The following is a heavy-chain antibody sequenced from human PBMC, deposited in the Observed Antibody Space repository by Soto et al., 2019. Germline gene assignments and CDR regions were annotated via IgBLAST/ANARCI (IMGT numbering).Heavy chain of an antibody. CDR2: INLKSGNT. CDR1: GYTFTSYD. Sequence: ASVKVSCKASGYTFTSYDINWVRQATGQGLEWMGWINLKSGNTGHAQKLQGRVTMTTDTSTSTAYMELRSLRSDDTAVYYCARDTLYGDYGDYWGQGTLVTVSS. CDR3: ARDTLYGDYGDY. J-gene: IGHJ4*02. V-gene: IGHV1-8*01. D-gene: IGHD4-17*01.